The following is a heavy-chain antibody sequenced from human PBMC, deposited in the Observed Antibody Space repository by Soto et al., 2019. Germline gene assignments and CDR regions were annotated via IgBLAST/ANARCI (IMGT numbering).Heavy chain of an antibody. V-gene: IGHV1-69*01. D-gene: IGHD1-26*01. CDR1: GGTFSSYT. J-gene: IGHJ4*02. CDR3: ARGYYSGSNPSSFAY. Sequence: QLQLVQSGAEVREPGSSVKVSCKASGGTFSSYTVIWVRQAPGQGLEWMGGSTPTLNIPKYAEKFQGRVTSTAAESSSTFNMHLSSLRSEDEAAYFCARGYYSGSNPSSFAYWGQGTLVAVSS. CDR2: STPTLNIP.